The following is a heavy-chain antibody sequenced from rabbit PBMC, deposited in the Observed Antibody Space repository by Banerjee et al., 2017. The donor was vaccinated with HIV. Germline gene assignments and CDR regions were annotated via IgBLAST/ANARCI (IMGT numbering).Heavy chain of an antibody. CDR2: IYAGSSGST. CDR3: ARDLPGTGGEDYDL. CDR1: GFDLSSYW. D-gene: IGHD7-1*01. V-gene: IGHV1S45*01. J-gene: IGHJ4*01. Sequence: LQESGGGLFQPGGSLALTCKASGFDLSSYWICWVRQAPGKGLEWIACIYAGSSGSTWYASWAKGRFTISKTSSTTVTLQMTSLTAADTATYFCARDLPGTGGEDYDLWGPGTLVTVS.